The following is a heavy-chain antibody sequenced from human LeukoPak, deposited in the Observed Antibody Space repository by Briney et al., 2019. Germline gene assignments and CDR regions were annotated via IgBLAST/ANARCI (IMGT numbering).Heavy chain of an antibody. CDR2: INPNSGGT. V-gene: IGHV1-2*02. Sequence: ASVKVSFKASGYTFTGYYMHWVRQAPGQGLEWMGWINPNSGGTNYAQKFRGRVTMNRDTSISTAYMELSRLRSDDTAVYYCAGGRYDYVWGSYRLRRDDAFDIWGQGTMVTVSS. CDR1: GYTFTGYY. J-gene: IGHJ3*02. CDR3: AGGRYDYVWGSYRLRRDDAFDI. D-gene: IGHD3-16*02.